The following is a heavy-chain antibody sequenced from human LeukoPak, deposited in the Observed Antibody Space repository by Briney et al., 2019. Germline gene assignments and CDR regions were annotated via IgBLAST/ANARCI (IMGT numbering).Heavy chain of an antibody. Sequence: GGSLRLSCAVSGFTFSDSTMHWVRQAAGKGLEWVSVIYGSSRTYYADSVKGRFTISRDNSKNTVYLQMDSLRAEDTAVYYCARVWRGYYYMDVWGKGTTVTVSS. J-gene: IGHJ6*03. CDR3: ARVWRGYYYMDV. CDR1: GFTFSDST. CDR2: IYGSSRT. V-gene: IGHV3-66*01. D-gene: IGHD2-21*01.